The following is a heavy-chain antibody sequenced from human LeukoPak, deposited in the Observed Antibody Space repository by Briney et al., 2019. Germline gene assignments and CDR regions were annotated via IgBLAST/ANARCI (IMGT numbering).Heavy chain of an antibody. V-gene: IGHV3-7*02. CDR1: GFTFSSYW. CDR2: IKQDGSEK. CDR3: AKVAEMATTTGYFDY. D-gene: IGHD5-24*01. J-gene: IGHJ4*02. Sequence: GGSLRLSCAASGFTFSSYWMIWVRQAPGEGLEWVANIKQDGSEKYYVDSVKGRFTISRDNAKNSLYLQMNSLRTEDTAVYYCAKVAEMATTTGYFDYWGQGTLVTVSS.